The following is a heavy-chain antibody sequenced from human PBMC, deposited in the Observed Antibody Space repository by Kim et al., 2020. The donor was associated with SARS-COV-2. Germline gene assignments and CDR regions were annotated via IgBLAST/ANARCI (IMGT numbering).Heavy chain of an antibody. D-gene: IGHD2-21*01. CDR1: GFTVSDDY. V-gene: IGHV3-11*01. J-gene: IGHJ6*01. Sequence: GGSLRLSCAASGFTVSDDYMNWIRQAPGKGLEWVADIYSGGSTKNAESAENGLSTSSNNTDNTPLLLQINLRAPEATVEYYCRRERWPGFVDWG. CDR2: IYSGGSTK. CDR3: RRERWPGFVD.